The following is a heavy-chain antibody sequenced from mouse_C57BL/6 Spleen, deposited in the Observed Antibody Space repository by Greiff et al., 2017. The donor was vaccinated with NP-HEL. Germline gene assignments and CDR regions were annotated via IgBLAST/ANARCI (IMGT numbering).Heavy chain of an antibody. J-gene: IGHJ4*01. CDR2: IDPSDSET. CDR1: GYTFTSYW. D-gene: IGHD3-2*02. CDR3: ARGDSSGLMIDAMDY. V-gene: IGHV1-52*01. Sequence: QVQLQQSGAELVRPGSSVKLSCKASGYTFTSYWMHWVKQRPIQGLEWIGNIDPSDSETHYNQKFKDKATLTVDKSSSTAYMQLSSLTSEDSAVYYCARGDSSGLMIDAMDYWGQGTSVTVSS.